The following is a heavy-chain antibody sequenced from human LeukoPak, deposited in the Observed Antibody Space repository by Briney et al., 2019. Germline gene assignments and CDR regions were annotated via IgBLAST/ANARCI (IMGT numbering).Heavy chain of an antibody. D-gene: IGHD6-19*01. CDR1: GGSISSYY. CDR2: IYYSGST. Sequence: MASEALSLTCTVSGGSISSYYWSWIRQPPGKGLEWIGYIYYSGSTNYNPSLKSRVTISVDTSKNQFSLKLSSVTAADTAVYYCATIPKGSSGWFSEDYWGQGTLVTVSS. J-gene: IGHJ4*02. CDR3: ATIPKGSSGWFSEDY. V-gene: IGHV4-59*01.